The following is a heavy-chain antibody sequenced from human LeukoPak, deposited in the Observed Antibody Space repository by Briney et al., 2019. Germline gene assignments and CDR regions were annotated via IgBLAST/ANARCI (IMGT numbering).Heavy chain of an antibody. D-gene: IGHD2-15*01. V-gene: IGHV3-30*04. CDR1: GFTFSNYA. CDR3: ARGLFRFCSSGSCLSPFDY. J-gene: IGHJ4*02. CDR2: ISYDGSNK. Sequence: GGSLRLSCAASGFTFSNYAMHWVRQAPGKGLERVAVISYDGSNKNYGDSVKGRFTISRDNSKKTLYLQMNSLRAEDTAVYYCARGLFRFCSSGSCLSPFDYWGQGTLVTVSS.